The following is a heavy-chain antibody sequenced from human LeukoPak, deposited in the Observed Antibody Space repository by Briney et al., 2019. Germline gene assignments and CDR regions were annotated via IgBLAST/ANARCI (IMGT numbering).Heavy chain of an antibody. V-gene: IGHV1-69*15. D-gene: IGHD2-15*01. CDR1: GGTFSSYA. J-gene: IGHJ5*02. Sequence: SVKVSCKASGGTFSSYAISWVRQAPGQGLEWMGRIIPIFGIANYAQKFQGRVTITADESTSTAYMELSSLRSEDTAVYYCAREPGYCSGGSCQSWFDPWGQGTLVTVSS. CDR2: IIPIFGIA. CDR3: AREPGYCSGGSCQSWFDP.